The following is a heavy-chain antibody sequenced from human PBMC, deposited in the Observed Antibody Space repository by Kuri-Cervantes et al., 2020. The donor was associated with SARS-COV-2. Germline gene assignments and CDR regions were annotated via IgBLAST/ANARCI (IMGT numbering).Heavy chain of an antibody. V-gene: IGHV3-23*01. D-gene: IGHD6-6*01. J-gene: IGHJ6*02. Sequence: GESLKISCAASGFTFSSYAMSWVRQAPGKGLEWVSAISGSGGSTYYADSVKGRFTISRDNSKNTLYLQMNSLRAEDTAVYYCASIAALSSYGMDVWGQGTTVTVSS. CDR3: ASIAALSSYGMDV. CDR1: GFTFSSYA. CDR2: ISGSGGST.